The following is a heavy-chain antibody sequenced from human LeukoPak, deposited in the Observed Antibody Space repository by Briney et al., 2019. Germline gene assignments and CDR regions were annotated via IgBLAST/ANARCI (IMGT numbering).Heavy chain of an antibody. CDR3: AKDALRYFDWLLSFDY. J-gene: IGHJ4*02. V-gene: IGHV3-23*01. CDR1: GFTFSSYA. D-gene: IGHD3-9*01. CDR2: ISGSGGST. Sequence: GGSLRLSCAVSGFTFSSYAMSWVRQAPGKGLEWVSAISGSGGSTYYADSVKGRFTISRDNSKNTLYLQMNSLRAEDTAVYYCAKDALRYFDWLLSFDYWGQGTLVTVSS.